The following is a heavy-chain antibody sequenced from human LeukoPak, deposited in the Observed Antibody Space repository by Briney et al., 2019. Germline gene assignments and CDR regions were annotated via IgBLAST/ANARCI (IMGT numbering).Heavy chain of an antibody. CDR3: AKDRNIVVVPAAIQTFDP. Sequence: GGSLRLSCATSGFTFSTYTMNWVRQAPGKGLEWVSSISASSTYIYYADSVKGRFTISRDNSKNTLYLQMNSLRAEDTAVYYCAKDRNIVVVPAAIQTFDPWGQGTLVTVSS. V-gene: IGHV3-21*04. CDR1: GFTFSTYT. J-gene: IGHJ5*02. D-gene: IGHD2-2*01. CDR2: ISASSTYI.